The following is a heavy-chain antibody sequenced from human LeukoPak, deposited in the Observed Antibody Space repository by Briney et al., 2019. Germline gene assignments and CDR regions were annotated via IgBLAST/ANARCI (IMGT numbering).Heavy chain of an antibody. Sequence: SVKVSCKASGGIFSSYGISWVRQAPGQGLEWMGGIIPIFSSINYAQKFQGRITITADESTSTAYMELNSLRSEDTAVYYCARATKNSSLRFAYDIWGRGTRVTVSS. CDR3: ARATKNSSLRFAYDI. D-gene: IGHD6-6*01. CDR2: IIPIFSSI. CDR1: GGIFSSYG. V-gene: IGHV1-69*13. J-gene: IGHJ3*02.